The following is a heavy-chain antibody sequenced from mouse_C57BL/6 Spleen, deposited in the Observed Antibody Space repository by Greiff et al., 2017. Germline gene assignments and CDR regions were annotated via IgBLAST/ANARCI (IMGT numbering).Heavy chain of an antibody. J-gene: IGHJ3*01. V-gene: IGHV1-81*01. CDR1: GYTFTSYG. Sequence: QVQLQQSGAELARPGASVKLSCKASGYTFTSYGISWVKQRTGQGLEWIGEIYPRSGNTYYNEKIKGKATLTADKSSSTAYMELRSLTSVDSAVYFCATSLITTGVAPAYWGQGTLVTVSA. D-gene: IGHD1-1*01. CDR3: ATSLITTGVAPAY. CDR2: IYPRSGNT.